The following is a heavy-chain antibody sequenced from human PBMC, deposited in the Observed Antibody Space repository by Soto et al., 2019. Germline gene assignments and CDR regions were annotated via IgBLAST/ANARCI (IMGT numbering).Heavy chain of an antibody. Sequence: ASVKVSCKASGGTFSSYAISWVRQAPGQGLEWMGGIIPIFGTANYAQKFQGRVTITADESTSTAYMELSSLRSEDTAVYYCERYTGYAEYFPHWGQGSLVTVSS. CDR2: IIPIFGTA. CDR3: ERYTGYAEYFPH. J-gene: IGHJ1*01. V-gene: IGHV1-69*13. D-gene: IGHD1-1*01. CDR1: GGTFSSYA.